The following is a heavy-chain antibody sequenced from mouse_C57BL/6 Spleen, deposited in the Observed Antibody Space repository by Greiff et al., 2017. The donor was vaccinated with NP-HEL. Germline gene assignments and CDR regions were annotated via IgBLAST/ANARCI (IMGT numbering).Heavy chain of an antibody. J-gene: IGHJ2*01. CDR1: GYTFTSYW. CDR2: IYPGSGST. V-gene: IGHV1-55*01. Sequence: VQLQQPGAELVKPGASVKMSCKASGYTFTSYWITWVKQRPGQGLEWIGDIYPGSGSTNYNEKFKSKATLTVDTSSSTAYMQLSSLTSEYSAVYYCARFGITTVVATDWGQGTTLTVSS. CDR3: ARFGITTVVATD. D-gene: IGHD1-1*01.